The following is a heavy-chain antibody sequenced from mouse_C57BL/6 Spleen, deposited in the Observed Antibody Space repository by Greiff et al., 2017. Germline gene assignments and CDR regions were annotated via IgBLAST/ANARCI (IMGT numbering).Heavy chain of an antibody. CDR1: GYTFTSYW. J-gene: IGHJ3*01. CDR2: IYPGNSDT. V-gene: IGHV1-5*01. CDR3: TRPYYYGSSERFAY. D-gene: IGHD1-1*01. Sequence: EVQLQQSGTVLARPGASVKMSCKTSGYTFTSYWMHWVKQRPGQGLEWIGAIYPGNSDTSYNQKFKGKAKLTAVTSASTAYMELSSLTNEDAAVYYCTRPYYYGSSERFAYWGQGTLVTVSA.